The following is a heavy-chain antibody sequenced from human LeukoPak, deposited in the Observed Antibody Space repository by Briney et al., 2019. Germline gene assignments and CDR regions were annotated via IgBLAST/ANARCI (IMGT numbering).Heavy chain of an antibody. CDR1: GFTFSSYG. J-gene: IGHJ4*02. Sequence: GGSLRLSCAASGFTFSSYGMHWVRQAPGKGLEWAAVIWYDGSNKYYADSVKGRFTISRDNSKNTLYLQMNSLRAEDTAVYYCARDPDTAMALDYWGQGTLVTVSS. CDR2: IWYDGSNK. D-gene: IGHD5-18*01. V-gene: IGHV3-33*01. CDR3: ARDPDTAMALDY.